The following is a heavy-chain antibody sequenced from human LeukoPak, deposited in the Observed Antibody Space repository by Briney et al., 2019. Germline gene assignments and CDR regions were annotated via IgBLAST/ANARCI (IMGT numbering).Heavy chain of an antibody. CDR2: INHSGST. Sequence: SETLSLTCAVYGGSFSGYYWSWIRQPPGKGLEWIGEINHSGSTNYNPSLKSRVTISVDTSKNQFSLKLSSVTAADTAVYYCAREVDWFDPWGQGTLVTVSS. CDR1: GGSFSGYY. CDR3: AREVDWFDP. D-gene: IGHD2-15*01. J-gene: IGHJ5*02. V-gene: IGHV4-34*01.